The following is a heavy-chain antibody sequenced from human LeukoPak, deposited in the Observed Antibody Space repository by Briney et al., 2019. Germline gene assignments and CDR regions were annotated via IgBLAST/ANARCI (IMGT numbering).Heavy chain of an antibody. CDR3: ASAAPHRQVWFDP. J-gene: IGHJ5*02. CDR1: GGSISSYY. V-gene: IGHV4-59*01. Sequence: SEALSLTCTVTGGSISSYYWSWIRQPPGKGLEWIGYIYYSGSTNYNPSLKSRVTISVDTSKNQFSLKLSSVTAADTAVYYCASAAPHRQVWFDPWGQGTLVTVSS. CDR2: IYYSGST.